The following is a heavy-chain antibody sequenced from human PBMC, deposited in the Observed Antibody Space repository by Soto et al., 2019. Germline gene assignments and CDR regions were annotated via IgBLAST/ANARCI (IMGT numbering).Heavy chain of an antibody. V-gene: IGHV3-30*18. CDR3: AKVIAYSSSWYYYGMDV. Sequence: SLRLSCAASGFTFSSYGMHWVRRAPGKGLEWVAVISYDGSNKYYADSVKGRFTISRDNSKNTLYLQMNSLRAEDTAVYYCAKVIAYSSSWYYYGMDVWGQGTTVTVSS. J-gene: IGHJ6*02. D-gene: IGHD6-13*01. CDR1: GFTFSSYG. CDR2: ISYDGSNK.